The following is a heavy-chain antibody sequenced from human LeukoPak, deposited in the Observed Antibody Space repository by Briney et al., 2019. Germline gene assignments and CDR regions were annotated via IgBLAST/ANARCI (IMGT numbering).Heavy chain of an antibody. D-gene: IGHD3-10*02. CDR3: AELGITMIGGV. CDR2: ISSSGSTI. J-gene: IGHJ6*04. Sequence: GGSLRLSCTASGFTFSSYLMSWVRQAPGKGLEWVSYISSSGSTIYYADSVKGRFTISRDSAKNSLYLQMNSLRAEDTAVYYCAELGITMIGGVWGKGTTVTISS. CDR1: GFTFSSYL. V-gene: IGHV3-48*04.